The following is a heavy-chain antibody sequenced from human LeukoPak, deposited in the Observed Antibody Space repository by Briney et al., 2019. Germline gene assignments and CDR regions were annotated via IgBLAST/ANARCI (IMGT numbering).Heavy chain of an antibody. CDR3: AREDNIGWHGY. Sequence: AGGSLRLSCAASGFTFSSYGMHWVRQAPGKGLEWVAVISYDGSNKYYADSVKGRFTISRDNSKNTLYLQMNSLRAEDTAVYYCAREDNIGWHGYWGQGTLVTVSS. V-gene: IGHV3-30*03. D-gene: IGHD6-19*01. CDR2: ISYDGSNK. CDR1: GFTFSSYG. J-gene: IGHJ4*02.